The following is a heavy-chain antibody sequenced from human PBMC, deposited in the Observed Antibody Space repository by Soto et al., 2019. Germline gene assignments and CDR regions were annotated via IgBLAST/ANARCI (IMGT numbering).Heavy chain of an antibody. D-gene: IGHD6-19*01. CDR3: ARGINSGWPNYYYYGMDV. V-gene: IGHV1-69*01. Sequence: QVQLVQSGAEVKKPGSSVKVSCKASGGTFSSYAISWVRQAPGQGLEWMGGINPIFGTANYAQKFQGRVTITADESTSTAYMELSSLRSEDTAVYYCARGINSGWPNYYYYGMDVWGQGTTVTVSS. CDR2: INPIFGTA. J-gene: IGHJ6*02. CDR1: GGTFSSYA.